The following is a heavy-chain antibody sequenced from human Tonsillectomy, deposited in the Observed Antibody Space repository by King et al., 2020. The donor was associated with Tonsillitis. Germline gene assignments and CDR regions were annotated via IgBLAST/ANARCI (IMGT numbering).Heavy chain of an antibody. Sequence: QLVQSGGGLVQPGGSLRLSCAASGLTFSSYALSWVRQAPGKGLEWVSTISASGAITYYADSVKGRFTISRDNSKNTLDLQMNSLGAEDTAVYYCAKGGIAVADFDSWGQGTLVTVSS. J-gene: IGHJ4*02. CDR1: GLTFSSYA. D-gene: IGHD6-19*01. V-gene: IGHV3-23*04. CDR2: ISASGAIT. CDR3: AKGGIAVADFDS.